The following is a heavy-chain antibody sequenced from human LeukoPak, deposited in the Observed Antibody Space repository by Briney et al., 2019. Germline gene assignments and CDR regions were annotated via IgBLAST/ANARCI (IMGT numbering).Heavy chain of an antibody. CDR3: AGEPWSSCTSIMCPVDF. Sequence: GGSLRLSCAASGFTFNIFDLHWVRQAPGKGLEWEAFISDDGGNKYYADSVKGRFTISRDNSKNTLYLQMNTLRAEDTAVYYCAGEPWSSCTSIMCPVDFWGQGTLVTVSS. CDR1: GFTFNIFD. D-gene: IGHD2-8*01. CDR2: ISDDGGNK. J-gene: IGHJ4*02. V-gene: IGHV3-30-3*01.